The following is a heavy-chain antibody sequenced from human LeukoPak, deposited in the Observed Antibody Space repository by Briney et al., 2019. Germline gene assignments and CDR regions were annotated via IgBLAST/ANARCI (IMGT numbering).Heavy chain of an antibody. CDR2: ISGSGGST. D-gene: IGHD3-22*01. CDR1: GFTFSSYA. V-gene: IGHV3-23*01. J-gene: IGHJ4*02. Sequence: PGGSLRLSCAASGFTFSSYAMSWVRQAPGKGLEWVSAISGSGGSTYYADSVKGRFTISRDNSKNTLYLQMNSLRAEDTAVYYCAKDQGYYDSSGSIGEDYWGQGTLVTVSS. CDR3: AKDQGYYDSSGSIGEDY.